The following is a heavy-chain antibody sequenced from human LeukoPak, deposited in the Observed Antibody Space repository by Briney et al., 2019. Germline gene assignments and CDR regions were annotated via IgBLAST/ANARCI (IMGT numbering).Heavy chain of an antibody. J-gene: IGHJ4*02. CDR3: ASDLTYASFYY. CDR1: GYSISSGHY. CDR2: IYHSGST. D-gene: IGHD2/OR15-2a*01. Sequence: SETLSLTCTVSGYSISSGHYWGWIRQPPGKGLEWIGTIYHSGSTYYNPSLKSRVAISVDTSQNQFSLKLSSVTAADTAVYYCASDLTYASFYYWGQGTLVTVSS. V-gene: IGHV4-38-2*02.